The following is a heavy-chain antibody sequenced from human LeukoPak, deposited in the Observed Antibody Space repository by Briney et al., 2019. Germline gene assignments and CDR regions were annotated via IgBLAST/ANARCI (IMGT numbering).Heavy chain of an antibody. V-gene: IGHV4-30-2*01. Sequence: SETLSLTCAVSGGSISSGGYSWSWIRQPPGKGLEWIGYTYHSGSTYYNPSLKSRVTISVDRSKNQFSLKLSSVTAADTAVYYCARVRGRQQLVHANNWFDPWGQGTLVTVSS. J-gene: IGHJ5*02. CDR2: TYHSGST. CDR3: ARVRGRQQLVHANNWFDP. CDR1: GGSISSGGYS. D-gene: IGHD6-13*01.